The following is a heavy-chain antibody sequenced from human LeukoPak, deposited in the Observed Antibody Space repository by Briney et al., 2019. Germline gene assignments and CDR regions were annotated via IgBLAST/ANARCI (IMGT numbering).Heavy chain of an antibody. CDR2: IYTSGST. Sequence: SETLSLTCTVSGGSISSYYWSWIQQPPGKGLEWIGYIYTSGSTNYNPSLKSRVTISVDTSKNQFSLKLSSVTAADTAVYYCARQGYYYDSSGYYPFDYWGQGTLVTVSS. CDR1: GGSISSYY. CDR3: ARQGYYYDSSGYYPFDY. V-gene: IGHV4-4*09. J-gene: IGHJ4*02. D-gene: IGHD3-22*01.